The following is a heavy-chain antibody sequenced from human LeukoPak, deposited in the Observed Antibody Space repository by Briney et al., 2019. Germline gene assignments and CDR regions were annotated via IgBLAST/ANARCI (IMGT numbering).Heavy chain of an antibody. CDR2: ISGSGDNT. V-gene: IGHV3-23*01. CDR1: GFTFSSFA. J-gene: IGHJ4*02. CDR3: ANRKQLLRRHGTYYFDY. D-gene: IGHD6-13*01. Sequence: PGGSLRLSCAASGFTFSSFAMTWVRQAPGKGLEWVSGISGSGDNTYYADSVKGRFTISRDNSKNTLYLQMNSLRAEDTAVYYCANRKQLLRRHGTYYFDYWGQGTLVTVSS.